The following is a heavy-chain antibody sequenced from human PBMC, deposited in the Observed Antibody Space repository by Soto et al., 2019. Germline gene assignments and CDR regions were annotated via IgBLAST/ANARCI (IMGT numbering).Heavy chain of an antibody. D-gene: IGHD2-8*02. J-gene: IGHJ4*02. V-gene: IGHV3-30*18. Sequence: GGSLRLSCSASGFIYSSCAMHWVRQVPGKGLEWLAVVSHDGTLYPYADSVKGRFTISRDNSRKMLYLQMNSLRPDDTAVYYCVKDRSDTWSFDYWGQGPLVTVSS. CDR3: VKDRSDTWSFDY. CDR1: GFIYSSCA. CDR2: VSHDGTLY.